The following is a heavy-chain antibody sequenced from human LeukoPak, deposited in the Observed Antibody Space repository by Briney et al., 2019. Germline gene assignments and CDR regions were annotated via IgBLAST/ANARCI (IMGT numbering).Heavy chain of an antibody. J-gene: IGHJ6*03. D-gene: IGHD6-6*01. CDR1: GYTFTSYD. V-gene: IGHV1-8*01. CDR2: MNPNSGNT. CDR3: ARAFRWVAARRNYYYYYMDV. Sequence: ASVKVSCKASGYTFTSYDINWVRQATGQGLEWMGWMNPNSGNTGYAQKFQGRVTMTRNTSISTAYMELSSLRSEDTAVYYCARAFRWVAARRNYYYYYMDVWGKGTTVTVSS.